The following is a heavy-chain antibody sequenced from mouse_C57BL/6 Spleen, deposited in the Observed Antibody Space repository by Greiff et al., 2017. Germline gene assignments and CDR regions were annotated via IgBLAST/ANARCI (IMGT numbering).Heavy chain of an antibody. CDR2: IYPRSGNT. V-gene: IGHV1-81*01. D-gene: IGHD1-1*01. CDR1: GYTFTSYG. CDR3: AYYGSSSSYAMDY. J-gene: IGHJ4*01. Sequence: VKLQQSGAELARPGASVKLSCKASGYTFTSYGISWVKQRTGQGLEWIGEIYPRSGNTYYNEKFKGKATLTADKSSSTAYMELRSLTSEDSAVYFCAYYGSSSSYAMDYWGQGTSVTVSS.